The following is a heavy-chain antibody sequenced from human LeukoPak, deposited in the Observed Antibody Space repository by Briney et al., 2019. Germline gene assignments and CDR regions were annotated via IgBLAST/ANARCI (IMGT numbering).Heavy chain of an antibody. CDR1: GGSISSGSYY. D-gene: IGHD5-24*01. CDR3: ARDRGLKRWLHDLPYYMDV. CDR2: IYTSGST. Sequence: PSETLSLTCTVSGGSISSGSYYWSWIRQPAGKGLEWIGRIYTSGSTNYNPSLESRVTISVDTSKNQFSLKLSSVTAADTAVYYCARDRGLKRWLHDLPYYMDVWGKGTTVTVSS. V-gene: IGHV4-61*02. J-gene: IGHJ6*03.